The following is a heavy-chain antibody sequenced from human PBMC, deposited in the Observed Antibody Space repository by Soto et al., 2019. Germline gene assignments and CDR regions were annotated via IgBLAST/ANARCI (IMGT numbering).Heavy chain of an antibody. CDR1: GYTFTSYG. D-gene: IGHD2-15*01. Sequence: GASVKVSCKASGYTFTSYGISWVRQAPGQGLEWMGLINANSGDTNYAQKFQGRVTMTRDTSISTAYMELSRLTSDDTAVYYCLVVFDAFDIWGQGTMVTVS. J-gene: IGHJ3*02. CDR2: INANSGDT. CDR3: LVVFDAFDI. V-gene: IGHV1-2*02.